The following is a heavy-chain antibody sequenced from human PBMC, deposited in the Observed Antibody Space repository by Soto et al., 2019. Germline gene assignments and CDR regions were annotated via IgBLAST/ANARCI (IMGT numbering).Heavy chain of an antibody. Sequence: SETLSLTCTVSGGSISSGDYYWSWIRQPPGKGLEWIGYIYYSGSTYYNPSLKSRVTISVDTSKNQFSLKLSSVTAADTAVYYCARCLGEYQLLYGIWFDPWGQGTLVTVSS. D-gene: IGHD2-2*02. CDR2: IYYSGST. CDR3: ARCLGEYQLLYGIWFDP. J-gene: IGHJ5*02. V-gene: IGHV4-30-4*01. CDR1: GGSISSGDYY.